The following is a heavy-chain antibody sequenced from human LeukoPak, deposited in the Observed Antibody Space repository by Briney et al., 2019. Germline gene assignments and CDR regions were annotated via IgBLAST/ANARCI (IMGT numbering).Heavy chain of an antibody. V-gene: IGHV1-2*06. CDR3: ARDFAMIFGVVIGFDL. Sequence: ASVKVSCKASGGTFSSYAISWVRQAPGQGLEWMGRINPNSGGTNYAQKFQGRVTMTRDTSISTAYMEPSRLRSDDTAVYYCARDFAMIFGVVIGFDLWGRGTLVTVSS. CDR2: INPNSGGT. D-gene: IGHD3-3*01. J-gene: IGHJ2*01. CDR1: GGTFSSYA.